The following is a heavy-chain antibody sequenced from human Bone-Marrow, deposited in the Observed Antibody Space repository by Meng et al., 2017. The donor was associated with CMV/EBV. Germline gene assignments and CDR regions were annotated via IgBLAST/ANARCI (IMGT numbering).Heavy chain of an antibody. Sequence: SETLSLTCTVSGYSISSGYYWGWIRQPPGKGLEWIGSIYHSGSTYYNPSLKSRVTISVDTSKNQFSLKLSSVTAADTAVYYCARALYDILTGYNNWFDPWGQGTLVTVSS. D-gene: IGHD3-9*01. CDR2: IYHSGST. J-gene: IGHJ5*02. CDR3: ARALYDILTGYNNWFDP. V-gene: IGHV4-38-2*02. CDR1: GYSISSGYY.